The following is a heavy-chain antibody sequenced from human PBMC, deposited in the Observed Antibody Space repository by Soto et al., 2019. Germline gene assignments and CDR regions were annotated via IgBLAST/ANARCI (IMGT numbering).Heavy chain of an antibody. V-gene: IGHV1-8*01. J-gene: IGHJ6*02. CDR1: GYTFTSYD. Sequence: GASVKVSCKASGYTFTSYDINWVRQATGQGLEWMGWMNPNTGGTGYAQKFQGRVTMTRDTSISTAYMELSRLRSDDTAVYYCARDPYTSSSGYYYGMDVWGQGTTVTVSS. CDR2: MNPNTGGT. CDR3: ARDPYTSSSGYYYGMDV. D-gene: IGHD3-16*02.